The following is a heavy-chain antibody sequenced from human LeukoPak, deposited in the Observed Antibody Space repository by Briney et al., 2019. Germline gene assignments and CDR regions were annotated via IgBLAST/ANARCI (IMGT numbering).Heavy chain of an antibody. V-gene: IGHV4-59*08. J-gene: IGHJ4*02. D-gene: IGHD1-1*01. CDR2: ISNSGGT. Sequence: SETLSLACTVSGGSISSYYWSWIRQPLGKGLEWIGYISNSGGTNYNPSLKSRVSISVDTSKSQFSLKLTSVTAADTAVYFCARHPTYFDYWGQGTLVTVSS. CDR3: ARHPTYFDY. CDR1: GGSISSYY.